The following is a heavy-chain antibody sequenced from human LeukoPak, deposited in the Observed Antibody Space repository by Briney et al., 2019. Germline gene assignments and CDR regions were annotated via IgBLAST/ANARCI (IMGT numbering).Heavy chain of an antibody. CDR1: GFTFSSYT. Sequence: GGSLRLSCAASGFTFSSYTMNWVRQAPGKGLEWVSSISCSSSYIYYVDSVKGRFTISRDNAKNSLYLQMNSLRAEDTAVYYCAREGAARGAFDIWGQGTMVTVPS. V-gene: IGHV3-21*01. J-gene: IGHJ3*02. CDR2: ISCSSSYI. CDR3: AREGAARGAFDI. D-gene: IGHD1-26*01.